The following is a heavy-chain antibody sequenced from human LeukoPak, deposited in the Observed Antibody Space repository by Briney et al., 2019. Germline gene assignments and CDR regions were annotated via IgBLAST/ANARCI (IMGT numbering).Heavy chain of an antibody. Sequence: SETLSLTCTVSGGSISSSSYYWGWIRQPPGKGLEWIGSIYYSGSTYYNPSLKSRVTISVDKSKNQFSLKLSSVTAADTAVYYCARHPYYQDSSGYYRPLYFDYWGQGTLVTVSS. D-gene: IGHD3-22*01. CDR3: ARHPYYQDSSGYYRPLYFDY. CDR1: GGSISSSSYY. CDR2: IYYSGST. V-gene: IGHV4-39*01. J-gene: IGHJ4*02.